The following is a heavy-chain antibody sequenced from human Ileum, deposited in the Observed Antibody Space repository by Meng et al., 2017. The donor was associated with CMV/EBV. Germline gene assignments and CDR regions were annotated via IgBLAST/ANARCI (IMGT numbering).Heavy chain of an antibody. Sequence: LSGGASGFAVSDHGMHWVRQAPGNELEWVAYIRYDGSNDYLIDSVRGRFTISRDNSKNTLYLQMNSLRTEDTAVYYCAKDPGVDGDYWGQGTLVTVSS. J-gene: IGHJ4*02. CDR2: IRYDGSND. D-gene: IGHD3-3*01. CDR3: AKDPGVDGDY. V-gene: IGHV3-30*02. CDR1: GFAVSDHG.